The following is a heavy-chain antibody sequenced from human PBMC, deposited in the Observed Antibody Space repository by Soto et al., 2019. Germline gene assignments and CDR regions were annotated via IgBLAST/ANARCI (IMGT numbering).Heavy chain of an antibody. Sequence: EAQLLESGGGFVQPGGSLRLSCAASGFSFSSHWMHWVRQAPGKGLVWVSRMKGDGSTANYAESVKGRLTISRDNARNTVYLQMSSMRVEDTAVYYCVRGIPGHYGVDIWGQGTMVTVSS. CDR1: GFSFSSHW. V-gene: IGHV3-74*01. D-gene: IGHD3-10*01. J-gene: IGHJ3*02. CDR2: MKGDGSTA. CDR3: VRGIPGHYGVDI.